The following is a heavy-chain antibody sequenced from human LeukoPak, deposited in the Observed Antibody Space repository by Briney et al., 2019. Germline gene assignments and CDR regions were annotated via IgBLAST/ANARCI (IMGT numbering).Heavy chain of an antibody. CDR1: GGSISSSSYY. Sequence: SETLSLTCTVSGGSISSSSYYWGWIRQPPGKGLEWIGSIYYSGSTYYNPSLKSRVTISVDTSKNQFSLKLSSVTAADTAVYYCASRIFGVDLSYYYYYMDVWGKGTTVTVSS. D-gene: IGHD3-3*02. CDR2: IYYSGST. V-gene: IGHV4-39*07. J-gene: IGHJ6*03. CDR3: ASRIFGVDLSYYYYYMDV.